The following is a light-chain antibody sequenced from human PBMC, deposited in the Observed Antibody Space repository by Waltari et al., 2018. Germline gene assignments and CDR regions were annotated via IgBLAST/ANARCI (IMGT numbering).Light chain of an antibody. Sequence: QSALTQPASVPGSPGPSNTISCTGPTIYAGGYNHVPWYQQHPDPAHKLMIYDVSNRPSGVSNRFSGSKSGDTASLTISGLQAEDEADYYCSSYTSSGTRIFGGGTKLTVL. CDR3: SSYTSSGTRI. V-gene: IGLV2-14*03. CDR1: TIYAGGYNH. J-gene: IGLJ2*01. CDR2: DVS.